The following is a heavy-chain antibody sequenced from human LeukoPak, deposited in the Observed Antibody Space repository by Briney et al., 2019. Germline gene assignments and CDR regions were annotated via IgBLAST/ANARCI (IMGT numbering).Heavy chain of an antibody. Sequence: SSETLSLTCTVSGGSISSYYWSWIRQPPGKGLEWIGYIYYSGSTNYNPSLKSRVIISVDTSKNQFSLKLSSVTAADTAVYYCARAGTTGTVYYYYMDVWGKGTTVTVSS. CDR3: ARAGTTGTVYYYYMDV. J-gene: IGHJ6*03. CDR1: GGSISSYY. CDR2: IYYSGST. D-gene: IGHD1-1*01. V-gene: IGHV4-59*01.